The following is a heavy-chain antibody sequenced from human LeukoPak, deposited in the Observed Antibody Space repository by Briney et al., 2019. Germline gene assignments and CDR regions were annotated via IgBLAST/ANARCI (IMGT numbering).Heavy chain of an antibody. CDR1: GGSFSGYY. J-gene: IGHJ4*02. CDR3: ARGLAGSGSYNFDY. Sequence: PSETLSLTCAVYGGSFSGYYWSWIRQPPGKGLEWIGEINHSGSTNYNPSLKSRVTISVDTSKNQFSLKLSSVTAADTAVYYCARGLAGSGSYNFDYWGQGTLVTVSS. D-gene: IGHD3-10*01. V-gene: IGHV4-34*01. CDR2: INHSGST.